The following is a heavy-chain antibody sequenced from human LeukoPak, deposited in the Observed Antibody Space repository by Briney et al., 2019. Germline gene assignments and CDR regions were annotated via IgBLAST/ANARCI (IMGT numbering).Heavy chain of an antibody. Sequence: GGSLRLSCAASGFIFSDYYMGWIRQAPGRGLEWVSYITDSGSKIYYTDSVKGRFTMSRDNAKKSLYLQMNSLRAEDTAVYYCARAKFDSSGYYYRGFDIWGQETMVTVSS. V-gene: IGHV3-11*04. D-gene: IGHD3-22*01. CDR2: ITDSGSKI. CDR3: ARAKFDSSGYYYRGFDI. CDR1: GFIFSDYY. J-gene: IGHJ3*02.